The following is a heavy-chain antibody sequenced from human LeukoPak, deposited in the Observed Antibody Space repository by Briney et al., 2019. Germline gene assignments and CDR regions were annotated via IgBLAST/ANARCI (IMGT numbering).Heavy chain of an antibody. CDR3: AKDSLAVAGTWGY. CDR2: ITGSGAYT. D-gene: IGHD6-19*01. V-gene: IGHV3-23*01. Sequence: GGSLRLSCAASGFTFSDYYMSWIRQAPGKGLEWVSAITGSGAYTNYADSVKGRFTISRDNSKNKIYLQMNSLRAEDTAVYYCAKDSLAVAGTWGYWGQGTLVTVSS. CDR1: GFTFSDYY. J-gene: IGHJ4*02.